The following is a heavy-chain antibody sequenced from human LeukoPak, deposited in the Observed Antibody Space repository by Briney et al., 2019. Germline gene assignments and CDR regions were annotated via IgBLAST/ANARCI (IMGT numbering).Heavy chain of an antibody. CDR1: GFTFSNYG. V-gene: IGHV3-23*01. J-gene: IGHJ6*02. CDR2: ITYNGGST. CDR3: ATFPNSYGMDV. Sequence: PGGSLRLSCAASGFTFSNYGMSWVRQAPGKGLEWVSTITYNGGSTSYADSVKGRFTISRDNSKNTLYLQMNSLRAEDTAVYYCATFPNSYGMDVWGQGTTVTVSS. D-gene: IGHD3-3*02.